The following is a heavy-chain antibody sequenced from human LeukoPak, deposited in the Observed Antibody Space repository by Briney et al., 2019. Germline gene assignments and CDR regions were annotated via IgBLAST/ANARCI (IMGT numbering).Heavy chain of an antibody. D-gene: IGHD6-19*01. CDR2: INSDGSST. Sequence: PGGSLRLSCAASGFTFSNYWMHWVRQAPGKGRVWFSRINSDGSSTTYADSVKGRFLISRDNSKNTLSLQMNSLRAEDTAVYYCARGHSSGWYYFDYWGQGTLVTVSS. J-gene: IGHJ4*02. CDR3: ARGHSSGWYYFDY. CDR1: GFTFSNYW. V-gene: IGHV3-74*01.